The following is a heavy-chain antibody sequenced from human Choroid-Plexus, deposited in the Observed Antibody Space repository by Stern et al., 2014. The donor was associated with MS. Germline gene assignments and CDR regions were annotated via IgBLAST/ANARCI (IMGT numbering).Heavy chain of an antibody. CDR1: GFSLSADGVG. CDR3: AHSFGSVSGTFSGMDV. J-gene: IGHJ6*02. CDR2: IYWDDDD. Sequence: QITLKESGPSLVRPTQTVTLTCTVSGFSLSADGVGVGWIRQAPGKALEXLALIYWDDDDRYSQSLKNRLTIKKDISKNQVVLTMTGMDPEDTGTYYCAHSFGSVSGTFSGMDVWGQGTTVTVS. D-gene: IGHD1-7*01. V-gene: IGHV2-5*02.